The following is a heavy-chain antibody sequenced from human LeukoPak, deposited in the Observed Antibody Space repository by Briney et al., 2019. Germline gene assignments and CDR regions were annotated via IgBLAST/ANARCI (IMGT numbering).Heavy chain of an antibody. J-gene: IGHJ4*02. D-gene: IGHD4-11*01. V-gene: IGHV3-7*04. Sequence: GSLRLSCTASGFTFSAFWMSWVRHIPGEGLEWLATIKGDGTEKEYAASVKDRLTISRDNGKNSLSPQIDSLRVEDTAVYYCAKDRGWLQYDYWGQGTLVTVSS. CDR1: GFTFSAFW. CDR3: AKDRGWLQYDY. CDR2: IKGDGTEK.